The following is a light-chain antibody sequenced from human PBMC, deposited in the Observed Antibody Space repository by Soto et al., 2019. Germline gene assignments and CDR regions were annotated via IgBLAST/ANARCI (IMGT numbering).Light chain of an antibody. CDR1: SSDVCGYNY. J-gene: IGLJ3*02. Sequence: QSVLTQPASVSGSPGQSITISCTGTSSDVCGYNYVSWYQQHPGKAPKLMIYEVSNRPSGVSNRFSGSKSGNTASLTISGLQAEDEADYYCCSYTSSSTLEVFGGGTKLAVL. CDR2: EVS. CDR3: CSYTSSSTLEV. V-gene: IGLV2-14*01.